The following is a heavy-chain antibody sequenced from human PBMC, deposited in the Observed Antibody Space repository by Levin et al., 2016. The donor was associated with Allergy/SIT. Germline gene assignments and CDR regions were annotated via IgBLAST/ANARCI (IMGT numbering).Heavy chain of an antibody. CDR2: IHYSGST. V-gene: IGHV4-30-2*01. D-gene: IGHD3-10*01. Sequence: SETLSLTCAVSDTSINERGYSWNWIRQPLGKGLEWIGYIHYSGSTYYNPSLESRVTISVDRSKNQFSLNLSSATAADTAVYYCARVTGRYYGSGSYYYFDYWGQGTLVTVSS. CDR1: DTSINERGYS. J-gene: IGHJ4*02. CDR3: ARVTGRYYGSGSYYYFDY.